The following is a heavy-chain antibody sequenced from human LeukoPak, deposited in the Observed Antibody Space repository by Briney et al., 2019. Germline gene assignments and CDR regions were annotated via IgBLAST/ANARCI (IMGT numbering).Heavy chain of an antibody. V-gene: IGHV3-7*01. CDR2: IKQDGSEK. CDR1: GFSLDGYV. J-gene: IGHJ4*02. D-gene: IGHD3-22*01. Sequence: PGGSLRLSCAASGFSLDGYVMSWVRQAPGKGLEWVANIKQDGSEKYYVDSVKGRFTISKDNAKNSLYLQMNSLRAEDTAVYYCARDSVEGYYDSSGFSTPLDYWGQGTLVAVSS. CDR3: ARDSVEGYYDSSGFSTPLDY.